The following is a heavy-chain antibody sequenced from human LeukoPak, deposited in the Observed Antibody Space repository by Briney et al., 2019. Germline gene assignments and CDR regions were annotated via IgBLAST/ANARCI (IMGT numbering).Heavy chain of an antibody. CDR2: FIPIFGTA. D-gene: IGHD3-3*01. CDR1: GGTLSSYA. CDR3: ARGSTIFGVVISFDY. J-gene: IGHJ4*02. V-gene: IGHV1-69*05. Sequence: GASVKVSCKASGGTLSSYAISWVRQAPRQGLEWMGGFIPIFGTANYAQKFQGRVTITTDESTSTAYMELSSLRSEDTAVYYCARGSTIFGVVISFDYWGQGALVTVSS.